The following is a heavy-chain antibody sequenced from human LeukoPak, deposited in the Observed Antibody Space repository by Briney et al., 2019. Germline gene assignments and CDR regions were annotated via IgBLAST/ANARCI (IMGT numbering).Heavy chain of an antibody. D-gene: IGHD2-2*01. CDR3: ARDKVQVVPAAPREYYYYYYMDV. J-gene: IGHJ6*03. CDR1: GRSISSYY. Sequence: SETLSLTCTVSGRSISSYYRSWIRQPAGKGLEWIGRIYTSGSTNYNPSLKSRVTMSVDTSKNQFSLKLSSVTAADTAVYYCARDKVQVVPAAPREYYYYYYMDVWGKGTTVTVSS. CDR2: IYTSGST. V-gene: IGHV4-4*07.